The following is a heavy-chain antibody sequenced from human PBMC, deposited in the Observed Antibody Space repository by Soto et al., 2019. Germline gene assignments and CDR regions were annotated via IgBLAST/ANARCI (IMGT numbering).Heavy chain of an antibody. CDR3: AKGPAIVLVPAAMNYYHGMDV. CDR2: ISYDGSNK. V-gene: IGHV3-30*18. CDR1: GLTFSSYG. D-gene: IGHD2-2*01. Sequence: PGGSLRLSCAASGLTFSSYGMHWVRQAPGKGLEWVAVISYDGSNKYYADSVKGRFTISRDNSKNTLYLQMDSLRAEDTAVYYCAKGPAIVLVPAAMNYYHGMDVWGQGTTVTVSS. J-gene: IGHJ6*02.